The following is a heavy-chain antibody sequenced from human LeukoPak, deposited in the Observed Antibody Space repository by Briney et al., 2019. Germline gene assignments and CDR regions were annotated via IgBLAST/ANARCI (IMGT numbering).Heavy chain of an antibody. CDR3: AREPPSYDSSGYYAFDI. CDR2: IYYSGRT. V-gene: IGHV4-59*01. CDR1: GGSISSYY. J-gene: IGHJ3*02. Sequence: SETLSLTCTVSGGSISSYYWSWIRQPPGKELEWIGYIYYSGRTTYNPSLKSRVTISVDTSKNQFSLKLSSVTAADTAVYYCAREPPSYDSSGYYAFDIWGQGTMVTVSS. D-gene: IGHD3-22*01.